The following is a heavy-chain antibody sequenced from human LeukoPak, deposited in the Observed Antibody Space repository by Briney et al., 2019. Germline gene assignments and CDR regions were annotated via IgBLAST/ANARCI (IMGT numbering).Heavy chain of an antibody. CDR3: RRNGLVDSDY. J-gene: IGHJ4*02. CDR1: GFAFYDFA. CDR2: IRRRAYGGAA. V-gene: IGHV3-49*04. Sequence: PGGSLRLSCTPSGFAFYDFAMRWVRQPAGKGREWVGFIRRRAYGGAAEYAAAVKGRFIIARDDSKGIAYLQMNSLKTGDTAVYYCRRNGLVDSDYWGQGSRVIVSP.